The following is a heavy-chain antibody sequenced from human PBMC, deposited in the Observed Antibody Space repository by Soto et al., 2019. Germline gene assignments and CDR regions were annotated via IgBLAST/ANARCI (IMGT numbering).Heavy chain of an antibody. D-gene: IGHD3-10*01. V-gene: IGHV1-69*06. Sequence: QVQLVQSGAVVKKPGSSVEVSCKASGGTFNGYGISWVRQAPGQGLEWMGGTVPVFDTSKYAPRFQGRVTITADKSTSTDYMELSSVRSEDTALYFCARGVSNSGAYYTGPSAYDLWGKGTLVIVSS. CDR2: TVPVFDTS. J-gene: IGHJ3*01. CDR3: ARGVSNSGAYYTGPSAYDL. CDR1: GGTFNGYG.